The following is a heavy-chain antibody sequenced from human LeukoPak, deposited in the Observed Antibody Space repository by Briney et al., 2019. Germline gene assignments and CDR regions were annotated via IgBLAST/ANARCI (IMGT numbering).Heavy chain of an antibody. CDR2: IYYSGYT. J-gene: IGHJ4*02. V-gene: IGHV4-31*03. Sequence: SETLSLTCTVSGGSISSGGYFWSWIRQQPGKGLEWIGYIYYSGYTSYNPSLKSRVTFSVDTSKNHFSLKLSSVTAADTAVYYCARSWDTAMVPFDYWGQGTLVTVSS. CDR1: GGSISSGGYF. CDR3: ARSWDTAMVPFDY. D-gene: IGHD5-18*01.